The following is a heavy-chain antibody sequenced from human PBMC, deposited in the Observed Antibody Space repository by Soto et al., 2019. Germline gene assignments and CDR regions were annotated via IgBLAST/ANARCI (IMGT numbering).Heavy chain of an antibody. V-gene: IGHV4-4*07. J-gene: IGHJ4*02. D-gene: IGHD6-13*01. Sequence: QVQLQESGPGLVKPSETLSLTCTVSGGSINTYFWSWIRQPAGKGLEWIGRIYTSGTANYNPSLKGRVLMSVDTSKNQFSLKVTSGTAADAAVYYCARDFDSSSWYRLDQWGQGTLVIVSS. CDR3: ARDFDSSSWYRLDQ. CDR2: IYTSGTA. CDR1: GGSINTYF.